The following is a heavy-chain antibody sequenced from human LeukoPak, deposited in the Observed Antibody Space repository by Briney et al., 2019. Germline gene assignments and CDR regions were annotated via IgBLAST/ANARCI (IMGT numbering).Heavy chain of an antibody. CDR2: ISYDGTNK. D-gene: IGHD6-19*01. CDR3: ARDPYSSAWYIDY. Sequence: GGSLRLSCAASGFTFSSYWMSWVRQAPGKGLEWVAVISYDGTNKYYADSVKGRFTISRDNSKNTLDLQMNSLRAEDTAVYYCARDPYSSAWYIDYWGQGTLVTVSS. CDR1: GFTFSSYW. V-gene: IGHV3-30*03. J-gene: IGHJ4*02.